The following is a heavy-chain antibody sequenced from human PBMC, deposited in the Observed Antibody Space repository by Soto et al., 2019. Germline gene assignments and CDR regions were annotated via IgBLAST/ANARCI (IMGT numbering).Heavy chain of an antibody. CDR1: GYTFTGYY. CDR3: ARAFSNCSSTSCYTSAFGI. J-gene: IGHJ3*02. V-gene: IGHV1-2*04. D-gene: IGHD2-2*02. Sequence: ASVKVSCKASGYTFTGYYMHWVRQAPGQGLEWMGWINPNSGGTNYAQKFQGWVTMTRDTSISTAYMELSRLRSDDTAVYYCARAFSNCSSTSCYTSAFGIWGQGTMVTV. CDR2: INPNSGGT.